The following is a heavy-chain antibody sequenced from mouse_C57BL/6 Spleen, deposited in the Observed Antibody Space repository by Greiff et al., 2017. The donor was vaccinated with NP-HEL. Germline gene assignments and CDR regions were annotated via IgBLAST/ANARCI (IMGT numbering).Heavy chain of an antibody. CDR1: GYTFTSYW. CDR3: ARSGLPGAWVAY. CDR2: IDPSDSYT. J-gene: IGHJ3*01. Sequence: QVQLQQPGAELVKPGASVKLSCKASGYTFTSYWMQWVKQRPGQGLEWIGEIDPSDSYTNSNQKFKVKATLTVDTSSSTAYIQLSSLTSEDSAVYYCARSGLPGAWVAYWGQGTLVTVSA. V-gene: IGHV1-50*01. D-gene: IGHD5-5*01.